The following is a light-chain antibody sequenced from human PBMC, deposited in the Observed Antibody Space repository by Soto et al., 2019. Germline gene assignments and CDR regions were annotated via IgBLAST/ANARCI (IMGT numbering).Light chain of an antibody. Sequence: QSALTQPRSVSGSPGQSVTLSCTGTSSDVGGYHYVSWYQHHPGKAPKIIIYDVNKRPSGVPDRFSGSKSGNTASLTISGLQTEDEADYYCCSYAGSYTLVFGGGTQVPVL. J-gene: IGLJ2*01. CDR2: DVN. CDR1: SSDVGGYHY. V-gene: IGLV2-11*01. CDR3: CSYAGSYTLV.